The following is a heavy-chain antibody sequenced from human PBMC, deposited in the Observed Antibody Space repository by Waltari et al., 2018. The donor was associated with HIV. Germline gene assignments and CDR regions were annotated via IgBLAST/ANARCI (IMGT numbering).Heavy chain of an antibody. CDR2: IRSRSYGGAT. V-gene: IGHV3-49*03. D-gene: IGHD6-19*01. CDR3: TRSSTLDY. Sequence: EVQLVEFGGGLVQPGRSLRLSCTGFGFSFGDFPISWFRRAPGKGLEWVGLIRSRSYGGATEYAASAKGRFTISRDDLKSVAYLQMNSLKTEDTAVYYCTRSSTLDYWGQGTLVTVSS. J-gene: IGHJ4*02. CDR1: GFSFGDFP.